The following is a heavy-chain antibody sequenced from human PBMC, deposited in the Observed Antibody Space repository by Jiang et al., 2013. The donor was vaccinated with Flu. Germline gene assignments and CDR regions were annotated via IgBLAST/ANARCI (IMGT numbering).Heavy chain of an antibody. J-gene: IGHJ4*02. V-gene: IGHV4-34*01. CDR3: AMEKVQGNPTVDY. D-gene: IGHD1-14*01. CDR1: GGSFSGYY. Sequence: TCAVYGGSFSGYYWSWIRQPPGKGLEWIGEINHSGSTNYNPSLKSRVTISVDTSKNQFSLKLSSVTAADTAVYYCAMEKVQGNPTVDYWGQGTLVTVSS. CDR2: INHSGST.